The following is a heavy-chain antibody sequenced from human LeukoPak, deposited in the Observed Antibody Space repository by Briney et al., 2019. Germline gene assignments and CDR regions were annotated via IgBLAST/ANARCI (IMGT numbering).Heavy chain of an antibody. CDR3: ARAQGAVNWFDP. CDR1: GYSISSGFY. CDR2: IYHSGST. Sequence: NPSETLSLTCAASGYSISSGFYWGWIRQPPGKGLEWIGSIYHSGSTYYSPSLKSRVTISVDTSKNQFSLKLTSVTAADTAVYYCARAQGAVNWFDPWGQGTLVTVSS. D-gene: IGHD1-26*01. J-gene: IGHJ5*02. V-gene: IGHV4-38-2*01.